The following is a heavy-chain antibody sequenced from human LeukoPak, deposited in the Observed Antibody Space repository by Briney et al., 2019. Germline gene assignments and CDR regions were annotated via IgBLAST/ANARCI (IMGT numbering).Heavy chain of an antibody. CDR2: IWYDGSNK. J-gene: IGHJ1*01. V-gene: IGHV3-33*01. CDR3: ARDLGRFRSAEYFQH. D-gene: IGHD3-16*01. CDR1: GFTFSSYG. Sequence: LSGRSLRLSCAASGFTFSSYGMHWVRQAPGKGLEWVAVIWYDGSNKYYADSVKGRFTISRDNSKNTLYLQMNSLRAEDTAVYYCARDLGRFRSAEYFQHWGQGTLVTVSS.